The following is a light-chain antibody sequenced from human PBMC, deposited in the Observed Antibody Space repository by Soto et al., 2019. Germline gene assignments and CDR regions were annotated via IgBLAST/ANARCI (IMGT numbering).Light chain of an antibody. CDR1: SSDVGGYNY. Sequence: QSALTQPASVSGSPGQSITISCTGTSSDVGGYNYVSWYQQYPGKAPKLMIYDVSNRPSGVSNRFSGSKSGNTASLTISGLQAEDEADYYCSSYTRSSSYVFGTGTKVTVL. J-gene: IGLJ1*01. V-gene: IGLV2-14*01. CDR3: SSYTRSSSYV. CDR2: DVS.